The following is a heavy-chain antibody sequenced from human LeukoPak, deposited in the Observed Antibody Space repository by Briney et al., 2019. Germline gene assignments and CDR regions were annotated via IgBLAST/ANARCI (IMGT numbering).Heavy chain of an antibody. V-gene: IGHV3-30*18. CDR2: ISHDGSNK. CDR3: AKEHYYETSALPGEY. CDR1: GFTFSSYG. J-gene: IGHJ4*02. Sequence: GRSLRLSCAASGFTFSSYGMHWVRQAPGKGLEWVAVISHDGSNKYYADSVKGRFTISRDNSKNTLYLQMSSPRADDTAVYYCAKEHYYETSALPGEYWGQGTLVTVSP. D-gene: IGHD3-22*01.